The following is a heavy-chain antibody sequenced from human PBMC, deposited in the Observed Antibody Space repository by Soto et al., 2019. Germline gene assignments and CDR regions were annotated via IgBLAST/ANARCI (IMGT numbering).Heavy chain of an antibody. CDR2: IYYSGST. V-gene: IGHV4-31*02. Sequence: SQTLSPTSTVFCGSISSGGYYWSWIRQNPGKGLEWIGYIYYSGSTYYNPSLKSRVTISVDTSKNQFSLKLSSVTAADTAVYYCARGAVVVVPATMYPNNWFAPWGKGTLVTVS. CDR3: ARGAVVVVPATMYPNNWFAP. J-gene: IGHJ5*02. CDR1: CGSISSGGYY. D-gene: IGHD2-2*01.